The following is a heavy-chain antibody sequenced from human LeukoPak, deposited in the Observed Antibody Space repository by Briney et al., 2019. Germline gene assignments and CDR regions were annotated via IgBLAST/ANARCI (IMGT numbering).Heavy chain of an antibody. J-gene: IGHJ3*01. Sequence: ASVKVSCKASGYTFTDYGITWVRQAPGQGLEYMGCINTYDDSTKFAEKVQARVTMTTDTSTSTAYMELRNLRSDDTAVYFCAKDRLGATDAFDVWGQGTLVTVS. D-gene: IGHD1-26*01. CDR3: AKDRLGATDAFDV. CDR2: INTYDDST. CDR1: GYTFTDYG. V-gene: IGHV1-18*01.